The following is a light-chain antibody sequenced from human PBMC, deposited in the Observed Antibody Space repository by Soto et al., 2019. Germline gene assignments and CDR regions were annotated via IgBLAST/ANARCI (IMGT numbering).Light chain of an antibody. CDR3: QQSYSTLPIT. V-gene: IGKV1-39*01. CDR1: QTISSW. CDR2: KAS. Sequence: DIHMTQSPSSLSASVGYRVTITCRASQTISSWLAWYQQKPVKAPKLLXYKASTLKSGVPSRFSGSGSGTDFTLTISSLQHEDFANYYCQQSYSTLPITFGQGTRLEIK. J-gene: IGKJ5*01.